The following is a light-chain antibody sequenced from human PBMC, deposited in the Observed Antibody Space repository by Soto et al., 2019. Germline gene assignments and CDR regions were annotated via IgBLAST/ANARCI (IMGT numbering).Light chain of an antibody. Sequence: SVLTQPASVSGSPGQSITISCTGARSDFGSYNYVSWYQQHPGKAPKVMIYEVSNRPSGVSNRFSGSKSGSTASLTISGLQAEDEAHYYCSSYTNSSTYVFGTGTKVSV. V-gene: IGLV2-14*01. CDR2: EVS. CDR1: RSDFGSYNY. CDR3: SSYTNSSTYV. J-gene: IGLJ1*01.